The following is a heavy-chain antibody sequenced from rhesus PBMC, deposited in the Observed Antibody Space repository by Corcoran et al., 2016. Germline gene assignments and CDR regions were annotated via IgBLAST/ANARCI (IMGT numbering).Heavy chain of an antibody. CDR3: ARPYSGSWTLFDY. Sequence: QLQLQESGPGLVKPSETLSVTCAVSGGSISSSYWSWIRQAPGKGLEWIGYIYGSGSSTNYNPSLKSRVTWQVDTSKNQLSLKLSSVTTADTAVYYCARPYSGSWTLFDYWGQGVLVTVSS. J-gene: IGHJ4*01. D-gene: IGHD6-25*01. CDR1: GGSISSSY. V-gene: IGHV4-169*01. CDR2: IYGSGSST.